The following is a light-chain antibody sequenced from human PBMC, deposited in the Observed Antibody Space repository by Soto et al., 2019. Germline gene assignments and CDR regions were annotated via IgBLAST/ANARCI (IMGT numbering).Light chain of an antibody. CDR2: LGS. J-gene: IGKJ1*01. CDR1: QSLLHSDGYNY. Sequence: DIVMTQSPLSLPVTPGEPASISCRSSQSLLHSDGYNYLDWYLQKPGQSPQLLIYLGSNRASGVPDRFSGSGSVTDFTLKISRVEAEDFGVYYCMQALQTPWTFGQGTKVEIK. CDR3: MQALQTPWT. V-gene: IGKV2-28*01.